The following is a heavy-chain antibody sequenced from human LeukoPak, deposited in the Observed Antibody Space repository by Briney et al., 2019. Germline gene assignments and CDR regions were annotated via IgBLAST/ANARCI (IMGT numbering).Heavy chain of an antibody. J-gene: IGHJ4*02. CDR3: ARGNYDILTGYSSYYFDY. CDR2: IYYSGST. D-gene: IGHD3-9*01. Sequence: SETLSLTCTVSGDSISSYYWSWIRQPPGKGLEWIGYIYYSGSTNYNPSLKSRVTISVDTSKNQFSLKLSSVTAADTAVYYCARGNYDILTGYSSYYFDYWGQGTLVTVSS. CDR1: GDSISSYY. V-gene: IGHV4-59*08.